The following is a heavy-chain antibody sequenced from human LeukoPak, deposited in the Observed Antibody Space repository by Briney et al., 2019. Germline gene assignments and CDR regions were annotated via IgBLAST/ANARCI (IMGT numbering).Heavy chain of an antibody. CDR3: ARLPYDILTGYYLPI. J-gene: IGHJ4*02. D-gene: IGHD3-9*01. CDR2: IYPGDSDT. CDR1: GYSFTSYW. V-gene: IGHV5-51*01. Sequence: GESLKISCKGSGYSFTSYWIGWVRQMPGKGLEWMGIIYPGDSDTRYSPSFQGQVTISADKSISTAYLQWSSLKASDTAMYYCARLPYDILTGYYLPIWGQGTLVTVSS.